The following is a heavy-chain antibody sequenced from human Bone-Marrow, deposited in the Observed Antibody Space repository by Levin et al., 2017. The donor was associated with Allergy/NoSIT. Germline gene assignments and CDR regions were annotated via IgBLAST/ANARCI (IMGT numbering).Heavy chain of an antibody. CDR1: GFTFRHYT. CDR2: ITSSGDGT. CDR3: ARDPERRYYDSSSYSGNH. D-gene: IGHD3-22*01. Sequence: GGSLRLSCAASGFTFRHYTMNWVRQAPGKGLEWVSCITSSGDGTYYADSVKGRFTISRDNAKNSLYLQLNRLRDEDTAMYYCARDPERRYYDSSSYSGNHWGQGTLVTVTS. V-gene: IGHV3-48*02. J-gene: IGHJ5*02.